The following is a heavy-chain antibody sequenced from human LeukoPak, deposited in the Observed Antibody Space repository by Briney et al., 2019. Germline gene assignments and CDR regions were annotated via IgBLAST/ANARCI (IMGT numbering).Heavy chain of an antibody. CDR2: IYYSGST. D-gene: IGHD3-10*01. CDR1: VGSICSYY. V-gene: IGHV4-59*01. CDR3: TSHYGSGFDS. Sequence: SETLYVTCTGSVGSICSYYWSWIRQPPGKGLEWIGYIYYSGSTNYNPSLKSRVTISIDTSKNQFSLKLSSVTAADTAMYYCTSHYGSGFDSWGQGTLVTVSS. J-gene: IGHJ4*02.